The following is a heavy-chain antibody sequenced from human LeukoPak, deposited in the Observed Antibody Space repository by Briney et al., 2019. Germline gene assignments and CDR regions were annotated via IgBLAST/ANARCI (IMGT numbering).Heavy chain of an antibody. CDR3: AKDGGGYDTSGYYYGDY. J-gene: IGHJ4*02. D-gene: IGHD3-22*01. Sequence: PGGSLRLSCAASGFTFSSYAMSWVRQAPGKGLEWVSTISGSGGSTYYADSVKGRFTISRDNSKNTLYLQTNSLRAEDTAVYYCAKDGGGYDTSGYYYGDYWGQGTLVTVSS. CDR2: ISGSGGST. V-gene: IGHV3-23*01. CDR1: GFTFSSYA.